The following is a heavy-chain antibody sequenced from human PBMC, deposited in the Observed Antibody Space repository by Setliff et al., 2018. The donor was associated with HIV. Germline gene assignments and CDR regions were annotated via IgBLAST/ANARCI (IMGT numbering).Heavy chain of an antibody. J-gene: IGHJ3*02. CDR2: IIPILGVA. D-gene: IGHD3-3*01. Sequence: SVKVSCKASRSTFNSHTINWVRQAPGQGLDWMGRIIPILGVANYAQKLQGRVTMTTDTSTSTAYMELRSLRSDDTAVYYCARVAWYYSFWSGLGDAFDIWGQGTMVTVSS. CDR3: ARVAWYYSFWSGLGDAFDI. CDR1: RSTFNSHT. V-gene: IGHV1-69*02.